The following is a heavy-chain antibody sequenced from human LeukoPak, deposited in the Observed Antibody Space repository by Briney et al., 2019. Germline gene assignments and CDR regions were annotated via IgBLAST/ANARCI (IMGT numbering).Heavy chain of an antibody. CDR1: GFTFSNYP. V-gene: IGHV3-23*01. Sequence: PGGSLRLSCAASGFTFSNYPMSWVRQAPGKGLEWVSAISGSGGSTYYADSVKGRFTISRDNSKNTLCLQMNSLRAEDTAVYYCAKYPDIVVVVSATYFDYWGQGTLVTVSS. CDR3: AKYPDIVVVVSATYFDY. J-gene: IGHJ4*02. CDR2: ISGSGGST. D-gene: IGHD2-15*01.